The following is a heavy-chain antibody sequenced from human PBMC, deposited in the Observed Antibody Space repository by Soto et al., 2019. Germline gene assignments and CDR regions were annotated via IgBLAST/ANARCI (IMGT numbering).Heavy chain of an antibody. CDR2: ISYDGSNK. CDR1: GFTFSSYA. V-gene: IGHV3-30-3*01. J-gene: IGHJ4*02. Sequence: QVQLVESGGGVVQPGRSLRLSCAASGFTFSSYAMHWVRQAPGKGLEWVAVISYDGSNKYYADSVKGRFTNSRDNSKNTLYLQMNSLRAEDTAVYYCAGLAFFDYWGQGTLVTVSS. CDR3: AGLAFFDY.